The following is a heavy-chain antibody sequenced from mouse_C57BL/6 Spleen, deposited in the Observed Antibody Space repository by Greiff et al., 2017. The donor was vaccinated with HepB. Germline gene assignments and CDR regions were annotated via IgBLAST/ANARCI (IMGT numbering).Heavy chain of an antibody. CDR1: GYAFTNYL. Sequence: LQESGAELVRPGTSVKVSCKASGYAFTNYLIEWVKQRPGQGLEWIGVINPGSGGTNYNEKFKGKATLTADKSSSTAYMQLSSLTSEDSAVYFCAKGSNYDDYFDYWGQGTTLTVSS. J-gene: IGHJ2*01. V-gene: IGHV1-54*01. D-gene: IGHD2-5*01. CDR2: INPGSGGT. CDR3: AKGSNYDDYFDY.